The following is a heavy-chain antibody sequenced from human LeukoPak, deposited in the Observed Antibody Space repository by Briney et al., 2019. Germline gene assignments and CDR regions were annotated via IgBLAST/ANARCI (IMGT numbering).Heavy chain of an antibody. CDR3: AKLKGQATRYDY. CDR2: INPDGRDK. D-gene: IGHD6-6*01. CDR1: GFTFGNNW. Sequence: PGGSLRLSSAASGFTFGNNWMSWVRQAPREGLERVASINPDGRDKYYVDSVRGRFTISRDNDKNLLYLQMDSLRAEDAAVYHCAKLKGQATRYDYWGQGILVTVSS. V-gene: IGHV3-7*01. J-gene: IGHJ4*02.